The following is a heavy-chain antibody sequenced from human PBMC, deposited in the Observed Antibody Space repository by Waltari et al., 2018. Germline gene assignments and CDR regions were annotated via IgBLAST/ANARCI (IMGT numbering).Heavy chain of an antibody. D-gene: IGHD3-3*01. Sequence: QVQLQQWGAGLLKPSETLSLTCAVYGGSFSGYYWSWIRQPPGKGLEWIGEINHSGSTNYNPTLKSRVTISVDTSKNQFSLKLSSVTAADTAVYYCARGPVELRFLEWLLYVDDAFDIWGQGTMVTVSS. CDR2: INHSGST. J-gene: IGHJ3*02. V-gene: IGHV4-34*01. CDR3: ARGPVELRFLEWLLYVDDAFDI. CDR1: GGSFSGYY.